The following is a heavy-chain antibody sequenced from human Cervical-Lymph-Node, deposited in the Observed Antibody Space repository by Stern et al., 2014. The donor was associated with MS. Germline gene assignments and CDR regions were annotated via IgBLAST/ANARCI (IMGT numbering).Heavy chain of an antibody. V-gene: IGHV4-4*02. CDR2: INQSWTP. D-gene: IGHD3-16*01. Sequence: QLQLQESGPGLVKPSGTLSLTCAVSGGSISSRSNWWTWVRQPPGKGLEWLGEINQSWTPNYNPTIKRRVTISVDMPKNQFSRTVGSVTAADTAVYYCARMMSVSGIGMDVWGQGTTVTVSS. J-gene: IGHJ6*02. CDR3: ARMMSVSGIGMDV. CDR1: GGSISSRSNW.